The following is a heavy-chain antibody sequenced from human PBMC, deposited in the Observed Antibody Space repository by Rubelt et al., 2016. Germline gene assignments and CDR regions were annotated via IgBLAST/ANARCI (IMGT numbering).Heavy chain of an antibody. V-gene: IGHV3-23*04. J-gene: IGHJ4*02. D-gene: IGHD4-17*01. Sequence: EVQLVESGGGLVQPVGSLRLSCAASGFTFSRYTMSWVRQAPGKGLEWVSAISGCGVGTYSADVVKGRFTISRDNSKKTLWLQMNSLRPEDTAVYYCAKTDPDGDLNWGQGTLVTVSS. CDR3: AKTDPDGDLN. CDR1: GFTFSRYT. CDR2: ISGCGVGT.